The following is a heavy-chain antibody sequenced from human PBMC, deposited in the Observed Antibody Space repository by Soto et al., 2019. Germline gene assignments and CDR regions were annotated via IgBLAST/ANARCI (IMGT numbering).Heavy chain of an antibody. CDR3: AKSRYFDWSLPIREINWFDP. J-gene: IGHJ5*02. CDR1: GFTFSSYG. D-gene: IGHD3-9*01. Sequence: PGGSLRLSCAASGFTFSSYGMHWVRQAPGKGLEWVAVISYDGSNKYYADSVKGRFTISRDNSKNTLYLQMNSLRAEDTAVYYCAKSRYFDWSLPIREINWFDPWGQGNLVTVSS. V-gene: IGHV3-30*18. CDR2: ISYDGSNK.